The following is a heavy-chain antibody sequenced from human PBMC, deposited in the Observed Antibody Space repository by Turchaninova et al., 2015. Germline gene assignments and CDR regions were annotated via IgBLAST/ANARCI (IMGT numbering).Heavy chain of an antibody. CDR2: IYYRSKWVY. V-gene: IGHV6-1*01. J-gene: IGHJ6*02. Sequence: QVQLQQSGPGLVKPSQTLSLTCAISGDSVSSKSAAWNWIRQSPSRGLEWRGRIYYRSKWVYDYAIIVKSRRASNPEPSKNLFSLELNSVTPEDTAVYYCAGREYGEILPYGMDVWGQGTTVTVSS. CDR3: AGREYGEILPYGMDV. D-gene: IGHD3-10*01. CDR1: GDSVSSKSAA.